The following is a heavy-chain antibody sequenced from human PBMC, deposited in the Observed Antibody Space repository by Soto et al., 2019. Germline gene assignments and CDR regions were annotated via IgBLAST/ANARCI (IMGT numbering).Heavy chain of an antibody. CDR3: ARTGNYDFWRGYPNTVGAFDI. CDR2: INHSGSN. Sequence: SETLSLTCAVSGGSYGGYYWSWIRQPPGKVLEWIGEINHSGSNNYNPPLKSRVTISVDTSKNQFSLKLNSVTAADTAVYYCARTGNYDFWRGYPNTVGAFDIWGQGTMVTV. J-gene: IGHJ3*02. V-gene: IGHV4-34*01. D-gene: IGHD3-3*01. CDR1: GGSYGGYY.